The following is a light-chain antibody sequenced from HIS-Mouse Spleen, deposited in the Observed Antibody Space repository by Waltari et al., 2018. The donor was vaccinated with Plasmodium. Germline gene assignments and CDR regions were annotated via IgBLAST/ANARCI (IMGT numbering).Light chain of an antibody. CDR2: YVS. V-gene: IGLV2-8*01. J-gene: IGLJ2*01. CDR1: SSDVGGYNY. Sequence: QSALTQPPSASGSPGQSVTISCTGTSSDVGGYNYVSWYQPHPGHAPKLISYYVSKRPAGGPYRLAGSKSGNPASLTVCGRQAEDEADYYCSSYAGSDTWVFGGGTKLTVL. CDR3: SSYAGSDTWV.